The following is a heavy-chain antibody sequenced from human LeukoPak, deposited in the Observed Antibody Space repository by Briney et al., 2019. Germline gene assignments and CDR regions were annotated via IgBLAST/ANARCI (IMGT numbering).Heavy chain of an antibody. J-gene: IGHJ4*02. CDR1: GFTFSSYA. CDR3: AGAHVGSSSLPASFDY. V-gene: IGHV3-30-3*01. D-gene: IGHD6-13*01. Sequence: GGSLRLSCAASGFTFSSYAMHWVRQAPGKGLEWVAVISYDGSNKYCADSVKGRFTISRDNSKNTLYLQMNSLRAEDTAVYYCAGAHVGSSSLPASFDYWGQGTLVTVSS. CDR2: ISYDGSNK.